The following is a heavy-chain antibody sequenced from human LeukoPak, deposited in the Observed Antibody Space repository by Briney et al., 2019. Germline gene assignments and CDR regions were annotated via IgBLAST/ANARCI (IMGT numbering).Heavy chain of an antibody. V-gene: IGHV1-2*02. Sequence: ASVNVSCKASGYTFTGYYLHWVRQAPGQGLEWMGRVVPMFGIRNYPQTFRGRVNITADKATNTVYMELRSLRAEDTAIYYCATEPSRSYSFDHLDFWGLGTPVTVSS. D-gene: IGHD5-12*01. CDR3: ATEPSRSYSFDHLDF. J-gene: IGHJ4*02. CDR1: GYTFTGYY. CDR2: VVPMFGIR.